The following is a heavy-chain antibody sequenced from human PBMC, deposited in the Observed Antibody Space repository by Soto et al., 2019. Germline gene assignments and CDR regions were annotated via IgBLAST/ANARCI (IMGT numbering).Heavy chain of an antibody. D-gene: IGHD6-19*01. CDR1: GDSVTSGSYF. J-gene: IGHJ6*01. Sequence: SETVSRTCTVSGDSVTSGSYFWNWIRESPGKGLEWIGYMYYSGSTNYNPSLKSRVSISVDRSKNKFSLQLSSVTAEDTAVYYCAGVGSGWNHYYYGMEVWGPGTTVTVSS. CDR3: AGVGSGWNHYYYGMEV. V-gene: IGHV4-61*01. CDR2: MYYSGST.